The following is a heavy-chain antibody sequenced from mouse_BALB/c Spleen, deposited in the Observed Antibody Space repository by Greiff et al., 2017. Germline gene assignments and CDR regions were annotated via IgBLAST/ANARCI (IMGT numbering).Heavy chain of an antibody. D-gene: IGHD2-3*01. CDR1: GYTFTSYT. J-gene: IGHJ3*01. V-gene: IGHV1-4*01. CDR3: AREKDDGYYPWFAY. CDR2: INPSSGYT. Sequence: VQLQESGAELARPGASVKMSCKASGYTFTSYTMHWVKQRPGQGLEWIGYINPSSGYTNYNQKFKDKATLTADKSSSTAYMQLSSLTSEDSAVYYCAREKDDGYYPWFAYWGQGTLVTVSA.